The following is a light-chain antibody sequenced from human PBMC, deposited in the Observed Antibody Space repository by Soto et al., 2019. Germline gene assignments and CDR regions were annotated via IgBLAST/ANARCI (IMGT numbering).Light chain of an antibody. CDR1: QSISSW. V-gene: IGKV1-5*03. CDR2: KAS. Sequence: DIQMTQSPSTLSASVGDRVTITCRASQSISSWLAWYQQKPGKAPKLLIYKASSLESGVPSRFSGSGSGTEFTLTISSLQPEDFATYYCQQYNSPCTFGQGTKVEIK. CDR3: QQYNSPCT. J-gene: IGKJ1*01.